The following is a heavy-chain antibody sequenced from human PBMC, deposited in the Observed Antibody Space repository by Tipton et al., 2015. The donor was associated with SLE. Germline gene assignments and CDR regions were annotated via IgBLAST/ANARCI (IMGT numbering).Heavy chain of an antibody. D-gene: IGHD2-15*01. V-gene: IGHV3-9*01. CDR3: ARDIEDIVVDFYYYYYYMDV. CDR2: ISWNSGSI. Sequence: SGFTFDDYAMHWVRQAPGKGLEWVSGISWNSGSIGYADSVKGRFTISRDNAKNSLYLQMNSLRAEDTAVYYCARDIEDIVVDFYYYYYYMDVWGKGTTVTVSS. CDR1: GFTFDDYA. J-gene: IGHJ6*03.